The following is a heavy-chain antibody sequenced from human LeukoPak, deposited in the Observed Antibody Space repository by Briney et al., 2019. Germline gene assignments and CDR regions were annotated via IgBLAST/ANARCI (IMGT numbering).Heavy chain of an antibody. D-gene: IGHD2-15*01. V-gene: IGHV3-21*01. Sequence: PGGSLRLSCAASGFTFSSYSMNWVRQAPGKGLEGVSSISSSSSYIYYADSVKGRFTISRDNAKNSLYLQMNGLRAEDTAVYYCARAGPQYCSGGSCYLVASDIWGQGTMVTVSS. CDR1: GFTFSSYS. J-gene: IGHJ3*02. CDR3: ARAGPQYCSGGSCYLVASDI. CDR2: ISSSSSYI.